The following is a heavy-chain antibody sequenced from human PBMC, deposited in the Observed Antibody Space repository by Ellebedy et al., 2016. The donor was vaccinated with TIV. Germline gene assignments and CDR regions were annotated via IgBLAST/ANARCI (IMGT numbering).Heavy chain of an antibody. CDR3: ARDEIEEGAEEVVGPTTEY. D-gene: IGHD3-22*01. CDR1: GYTFKSYG. J-gene: IGHJ4*02. CDR2: ISAYRGNT. Sequence: AASVKVSCKTSGYTFKSYGISWVRQAPGQGLEWMGWISAYRGNTNYAQKFQGRVTMTRDTSTSTVYMQLRSLRSDDTAVYYCARDEIEEGAEEVVGPTTEYWGQGTQVTVSS. V-gene: IGHV1-18*01.